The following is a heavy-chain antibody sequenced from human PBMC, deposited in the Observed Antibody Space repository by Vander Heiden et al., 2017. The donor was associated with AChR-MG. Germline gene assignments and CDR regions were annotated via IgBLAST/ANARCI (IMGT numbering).Heavy chain of an antibody. D-gene: IGHD4-17*01. CDR3: ASPEVGDYGDLRSVLRPVELFY. V-gene: IGHV1-2*06. Sequence: QVQLVQSGAEVKKTGVSVKVSCKASGYTLTGYYMHWVRQAPGEGLEWMGRINPNSGGTNYAQKFQGRVTMTRDTSISTAYMELSRLRSDDTAVYYCASPEVGDYGDLRSVLRPVELFYWGQGTLVTVSS. CDR2: INPNSGGT. J-gene: IGHJ4*02. CDR1: GYTLTGYY.